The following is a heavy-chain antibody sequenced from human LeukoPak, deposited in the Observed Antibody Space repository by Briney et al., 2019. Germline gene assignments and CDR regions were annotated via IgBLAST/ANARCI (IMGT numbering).Heavy chain of an antibody. D-gene: IGHD5-12*01. CDR3: ARHPRGVVAETY. J-gene: IGHJ4*02. Sequence: KPSETLSLTCTVSGGSISISSYYWGWIRQPPGKGLEWIGSIYYSGNTYYNPSLKSRVSISVDTSKNQFSLTLRSVTAADTAVFYCARHPRGVVAETYWGQRTLVTVS. CDR2: IYYSGNT. CDR1: GGSISISSYY. V-gene: IGHV4-39*01.